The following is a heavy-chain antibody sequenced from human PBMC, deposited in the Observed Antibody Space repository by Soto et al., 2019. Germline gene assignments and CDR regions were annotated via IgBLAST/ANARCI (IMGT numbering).Heavy chain of an antibody. Sequence: PSETLSLTCAVYGGSFSGYYWSWIRQPPGKGLEWIGEINHSGSTNYNPSLKSRVTISVDTSKNQFSLKLSSVTAADTAVYYCARRGGVPAAIGPFDPWGQGTLVTVSS. D-gene: IGHD2-2*02. CDR2: INHSGST. J-gene: IGHJ5*02. V-gene: IGHV4-34*01. CDR1: GGSFSGYY. CDR3: ARRGGVPAAIGPFDP.